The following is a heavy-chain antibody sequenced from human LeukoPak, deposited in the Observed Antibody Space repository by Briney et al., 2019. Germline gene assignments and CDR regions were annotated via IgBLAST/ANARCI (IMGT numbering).Heavy chain of an antibody. CDR3: XRETGAVAGLNYYYGMDV. D-gene: IGHD6-19*01. Sequence: PGGSLRLSCAASGFTXXXYGMHWVRQAPGKGXXXXXXXXXDGSNKXXXXXXXXXXXXXXDNXKNTLXLQMNSLRAEDTAVYYXXRETGAVAGLNYYYGMDVWGQGTTVTVSS. V-gene: IGHV3-30*12. J-gene: IGHJ6*02. CDR2: XXXDGSNK. CDR1: GFTXXXYG.